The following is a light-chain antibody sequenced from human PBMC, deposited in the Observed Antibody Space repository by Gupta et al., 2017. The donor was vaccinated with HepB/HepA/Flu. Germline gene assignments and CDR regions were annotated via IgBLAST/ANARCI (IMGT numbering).Light chain of an antibody. J-gene: IGLJ2*01. CDR3: SSFTGSSTLAL. V-gene: IGLV2-14*03. CDR2: AVS. Sequence: QSALTQPASVSGSPGQPTNISCTGTSSDVSWYQQHPGQAPKLMIYAVSIRPPRVSYRFSGSKSGDTASLTISELQADDEADYYCSSFTGSSTLALFGGGTKVTVL. CDR1: SSDV.